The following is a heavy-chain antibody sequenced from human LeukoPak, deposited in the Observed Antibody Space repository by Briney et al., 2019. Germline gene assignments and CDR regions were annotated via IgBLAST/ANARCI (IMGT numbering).Heavy chain of an antibody. Sequence: GGSLRLSCAASQFTSRSFDMNWVRQAPGKGLEWVAHISTGSSTKYYADSVKGRFTISRDDAKNSVYLQMNSLRADDTAVYYCARAFDYWGQGTLVTVAS. V-gene: IGHV3-48*01. CDR1: QFTSRSFD. CDR2: ISTGSSTK. J-gene: IGHJ4*02. CDR3: ARAFDY.